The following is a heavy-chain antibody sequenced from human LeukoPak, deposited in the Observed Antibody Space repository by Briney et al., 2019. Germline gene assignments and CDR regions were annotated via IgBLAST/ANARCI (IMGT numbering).Heavy chain of an antibody. J-gene: IGHJ3*02. CDR3: ARDQWGGTYIHDAFDI. CDR1: GGSISSYY. V-gene: IGHV4-59*12. D-gene: IGHD1-26*01. Sequence: SETLSLTCTVSGGSISSYYWSWIRQPPGKGLEWIGYIYYSGSTNYNPSPKSRVTISVDKSKNQFSLKLSSVTAADTAVYYCARDQWGGTYIHDAFDIWGQGTMVTVSS. CDR2: IYYSGST.